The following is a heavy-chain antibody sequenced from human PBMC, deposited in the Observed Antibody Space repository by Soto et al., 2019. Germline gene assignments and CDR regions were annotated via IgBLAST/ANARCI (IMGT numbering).Heavy chain of an antibody. CDR1: CGSISSGVYY. Sequence: SETLSLTCTVSCGSISSGVYYWSWIRQHPGKGLEWIGYIYYSGITYYNPSLKSRVTISVDTSKNQFSLKLSSVTAEDTAVYYCERVQNYFEHWGQGTLVTVSS. CDR2: IYYSGIT. J-gene: IGHJ4*02. V-gene: IGHV4-31*03. CDR3: ERVQNYFEH.